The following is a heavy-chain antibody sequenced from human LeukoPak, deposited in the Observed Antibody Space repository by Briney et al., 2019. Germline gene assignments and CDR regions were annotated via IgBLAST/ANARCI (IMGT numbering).Heavy chain of an antibody. V-gene: IGHV3-23*01. CDR3: AKMPVSYSSGWSVFDY. Sequence: GGSLRLSCAASGFTFSSYAMSWVRQAPGKGLEWVSAISGSGGSTYYADSVKGRFTISRDNSKNTLYLQMNSLRAEDTAVYYCAKMPVSYSSGWSVFDYWGQGNLVTVSS. D-gene: IGHD6-19*01. CDR1: GFTFSSYA. CDR2: ISGSGGST. J-gene: IGHJ4*02.